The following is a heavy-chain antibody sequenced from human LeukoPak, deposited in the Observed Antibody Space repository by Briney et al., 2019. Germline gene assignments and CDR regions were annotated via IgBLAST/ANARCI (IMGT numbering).Heavy chain of an antibody. CDR2: ISYDGSNK. CDR3: AKENAGATY. Sequence: PGGSLRLSCAASGFTFSSYGMHWVRQAPGKGLEWVAVISYDGSNKYYADSVKGRFTISRDNSKNTLYLQMPSLRAEDTVVYYCAKENAGATYWGQGTLVTVSS. V-gene: IGHV3-30*18. J-gene: IGHJ4*02. CDR1: GFTFSSYG. D-gene: IGHD1-26*01.